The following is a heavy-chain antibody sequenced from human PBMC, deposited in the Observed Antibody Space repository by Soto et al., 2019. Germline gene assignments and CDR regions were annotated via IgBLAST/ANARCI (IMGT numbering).Heavy chain of an antibody. V-gene: IGHV1-69*02. CDR2: IIPILGIA. Sequence: QVQLVQSGAEVKKPGSSVKVSCKASGGTFSSYTISWVRQAPGQGLEWMGRIIPILGIANYAQKFQGRVTITADKSTSTAYMELSSLRSEDTAVYYCAAGYDFWLSDYLGQGTLVTVSS. J-gene: IGHJ4*02. CDR3: AAGYDFWLSDY. CDR1: GGTFSSYT. D-gene: IGHD3-3*01.